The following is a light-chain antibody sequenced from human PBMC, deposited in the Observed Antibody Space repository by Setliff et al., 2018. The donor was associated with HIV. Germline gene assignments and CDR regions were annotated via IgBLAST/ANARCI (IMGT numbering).Light chain of an antibody. Sequence: VLTQPASVSGSPGQSITISCAGTRSDVGEYDYVSWYQHHPGKAPKLMIYDVTKRPSGVSNRFSGSKSGNTASLTISGLQAEDEADYYCCSYAGSNTYVFGTGTKVTVL. CDR3: CSYAGSNTYV. V-gene: IGLV2-23*02. CDR2: DVT. CDR1: RSDVGEYDY. J-gene: IGLJ1*01.